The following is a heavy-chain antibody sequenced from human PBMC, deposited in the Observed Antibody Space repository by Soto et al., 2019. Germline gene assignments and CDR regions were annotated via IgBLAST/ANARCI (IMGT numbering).Heavy chain of an antibody. CDR2: ISGSGGST. J-gene: IGHJ6*03. V-gene: IGHV3-23*01. CDR1: EFTFSSYA. Sequence: EVQLLESGGGLVQPGGSLRLSCAASEFTFSSYAVSWVRQAPGKGLEWVSAISGSGGSTYYADSVTGRFTISRDNSKNTLYLQMNSLRAEDTAVYYCAKSSSKVAAKTRSFYYYYMDVWGKGTTVTVSS. D-gene: IGHD2-15*01. CDR3: AKSSSKVAAKTRSFYYYYMDV.